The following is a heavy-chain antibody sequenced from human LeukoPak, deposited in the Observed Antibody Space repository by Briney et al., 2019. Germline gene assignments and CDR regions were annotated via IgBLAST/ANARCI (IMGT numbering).Heavy chain of an antibody. Sequence: VGSLRLACSASGFSFSSYSMDWVRQAPGKGLEWAAYISSNGDVTHYADSVKGRFTISRDNAKNLLYLQMNSLRAEDTAVYYCARLFGSDGYWGQGTLVTVSS. D-gene: IGHD2-21*01. CDR3: ARLFGSDGY. CDR2: ISSNGDVT. V-gene: IGHV3-48*01. J-gene: IGHJ4*02. CDR1: GFSFSSYS.